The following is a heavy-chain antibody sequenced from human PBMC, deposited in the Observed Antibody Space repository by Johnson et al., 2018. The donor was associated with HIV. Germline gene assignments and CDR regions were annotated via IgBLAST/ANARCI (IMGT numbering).Heavy chain of an antibody. J-gene: IGHJ3*02. CDR3: ARDVANYYDPGAFDI. D-gene: IGHD3-22*01. CDR2: ISNSASAI. Sequence: VQLVESGGGLMQPGGSLRLSCAASGFTFSSYAMSWVRQAPGKGLEWISYISNSASAIYYADSVKGRFTISRDNSKNTLYLQMNSLRAEDTAVYYCARDVANYYDPGAFDIWGQGTMVTVSS. V-gene: IGHV3-48*01. CDR1: GFTFSSYA.